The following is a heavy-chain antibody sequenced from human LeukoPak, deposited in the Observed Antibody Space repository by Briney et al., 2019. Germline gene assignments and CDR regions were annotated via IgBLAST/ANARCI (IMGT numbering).Heavy chain of an antibody. D-gene: IGHD6-19*01. CDR2: ISSSGGKI. V-gene: IGHV3-11*04. Sequence: GGSLRLSCAASGFTFRDYYMAWIRQAPGKGLEWISYISSSGGKILYADSVKGRFTISRDNAKNSMYLQMNSLRAEDTAVYYCARDPDSENMYSNGWYGSAYWGQGTLVTVSS. CDR3: ARDPDSENMYSNGWYGSAY. J-gene: IGHJ4*02. CDR1: GFTFRDYY.